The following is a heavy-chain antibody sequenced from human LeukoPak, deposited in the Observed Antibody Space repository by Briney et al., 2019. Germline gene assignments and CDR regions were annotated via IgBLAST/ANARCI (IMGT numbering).Heavy chain of an antibody. J-gene: IGHJ4*02. V-gene: IGHV1-2*02. D-gene: IGHD2-21*01. CDR2: INPNSGGT. CDR1: GYTFTGYY. Sequence: ASVKVSCKASGYTFTGYYMHWVRQAPGQGLERMGWINPNSGGTNYALKFQGRVTMTRDTSISTAYMELSRLRSDDTAVYYCASCGGDCYSEGSIDYWGQGTLVTVSS. CDR3: ASCGGDCYSEGSIDY.